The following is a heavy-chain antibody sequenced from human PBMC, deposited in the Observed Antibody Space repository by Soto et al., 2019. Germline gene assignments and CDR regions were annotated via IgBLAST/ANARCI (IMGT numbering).Heavy chain of an antibody. J-gene: IGHJ6*02. V-gene: IGHV3-33*01. CDR2: IWYDGSNK. CDR1: GFTFSSYG. CDR3: ARDRIVGATKIYYGMDV. D-gene: IGHD1-26*01. Sequence: QVQLVESGGGVVQPGRSLRLSCAASGFTFSSYGMHWVRQAPGKGLEWVAVIWYDGSNKYYADSVKGRFTISRDNSKNTLYLQMSSLRAEDTAVYYCARDRIVGATKIYYGMDVWGQGTTVTVSS.